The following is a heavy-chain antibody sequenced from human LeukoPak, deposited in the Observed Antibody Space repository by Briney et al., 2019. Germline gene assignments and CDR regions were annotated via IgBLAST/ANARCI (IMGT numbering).Heavy chain of an antibody. V-gene: IGHV5-51*01. D-gene: IGHD1-26*01. CDR2: ICPGDSDT. CDR3: ARLIVGATNAFDI. J-gene: IGHJ3*02. CDR1: GYSFTSYW. Sequence: GESLKISCKGSGYSFTSYWIGWVRQMPGKGLEWMGIICPGDSDTRYSPSFQGRVTISADKSISTAYLQWSSLKASDTAMYYCARLIVGATNAFDIWGQGTMVTVSS.